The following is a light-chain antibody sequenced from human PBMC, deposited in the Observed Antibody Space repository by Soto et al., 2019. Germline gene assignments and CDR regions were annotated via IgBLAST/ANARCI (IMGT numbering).Light chain of an antibody. J-gene: IGKJ2*01. CDR3: QQRSNWPPYT. Sequence: EIVLTQSPATLSLSPGERATLSCRASQSVSSYLAWYQQKPGQAPRLLIYAASNMATGIPARFSGSGSGTDVTLTISSLEPEDFAVYYCQQRSNWPPYTFGQGTKLEIK. V-gene: IGKV3-11*01. CDR2: AAS. CDR1: QSVSSY.